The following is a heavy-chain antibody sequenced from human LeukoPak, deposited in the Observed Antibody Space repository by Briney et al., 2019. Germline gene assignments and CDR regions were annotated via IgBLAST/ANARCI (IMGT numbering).Heavy chain of an antibody. CDR2: ISCISICT. J-gene: IGHJ4*02. V-gene: IGHV3-11*03. CDR1: GFTFSDYY. D-gene: IGHD3-22*01. CDR3: ARGRYSSGSQYYFDY. Sequence: PGGSLRLSCAASGFTFSDYYMSWIRQAPGKGLEWVSHISCISICTKYADSVRGRFTISRDNAKNSLYLQMNSLRAEDTAVYYCARGRYSSGSQYYFDYWGQGILVTVLS.